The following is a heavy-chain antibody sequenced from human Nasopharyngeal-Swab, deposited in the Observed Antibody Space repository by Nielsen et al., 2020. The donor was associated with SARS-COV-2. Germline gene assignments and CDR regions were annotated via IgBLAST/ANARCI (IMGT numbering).Heavy chain of an antibody. CDR2: ISSSSSYI. V-gene: IGHV3-21*01. J-gene: IGHJ6*02. Sequence: GESLKISCAASGFTFSSYSMNWVRQAPGKGLEWVSSISSSSSYIYYADSVKGRFTISRDNAKNSLYLQMNSLRAEDTAVYYCASHMPDYYGSGSHYYYYYGMDVWGQGTLVTVSS. D-gene: IGHD3-10*01. CDR1: GFTFSSYS. CDR3: ASHMPDYYGSGSHYYYYYGMDV.